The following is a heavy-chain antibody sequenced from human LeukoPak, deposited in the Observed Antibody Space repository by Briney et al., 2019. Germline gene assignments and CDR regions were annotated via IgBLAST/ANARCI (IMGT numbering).Heavy chain of an antibody. CDR3: ASEQLVTIPHYYYYYGMDV. J-gene: IGHJ6*02. Sequence: ASVKVSCKASGYTFTSYGISWVRQAPGQGLEWMGWISAYNGNTNYAQKLQGRVTMTTDTSTSTAYMELSSLRSEDTAVYYCASEQLVTIPHYYYYYGMDVWGQGTTVTVSS. CDR1: GYTFTSYG. D-gene: IGHD6-13*01. V-gene: IGHV1-18*01. CDR2: ISAYNGNT.